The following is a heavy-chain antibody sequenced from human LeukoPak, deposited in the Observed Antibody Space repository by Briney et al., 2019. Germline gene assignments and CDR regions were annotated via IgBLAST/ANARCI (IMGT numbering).Heavy chain of an antibody. CDR3: ARDMRELHYFDY. V-gene: IGHV3-30-3*01. Sequence: GGSLRPSCAASGFTFSSYAMHWVRQAPGKGLEWVAVISYDGSNKYYADSVKGRFTISRDNSKNTLFLQMNSLRAEDTAVYYCARDMRELHYFDYWGQGTLVTVSS. CDR2: ISYDGSNK. D-gene: IGHD1-26*01. CDR1: GFTFSSYA. J-gene: IGHJ4*02.